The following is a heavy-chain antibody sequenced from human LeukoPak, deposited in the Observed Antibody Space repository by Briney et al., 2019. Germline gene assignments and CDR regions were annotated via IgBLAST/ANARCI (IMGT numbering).Heavy chain of an antibody. J-gene: IGHJ4*02. Sequence: GGSLRLSCAASGFTVSSSYMSWVRQAPGKGLEWVSVIYSGGSTYYADSVKGRFTISRDNSKNTLYLQMNSLRAEDTAVYYCARDLRGELLPWDWGQGTLVTVSS. CDR2: IYSGGST. D-gene: IGHD1-26*01. V-gene: IGHV3-66*01. CDR3: ARDLRGELLPWD. CDR1: GFTVSSSY.